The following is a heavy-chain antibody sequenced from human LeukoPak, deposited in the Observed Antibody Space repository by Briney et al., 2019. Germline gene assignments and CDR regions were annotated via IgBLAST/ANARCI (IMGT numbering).Heavy chain of an antibody. D-gene: IGHD3-16*02. CDR3: VRDYRYAFDM. CDR2: IAVDTTTT. J-gene: IGHJ3*02. V-gene: IGHV3-48*04. CDR1: GFTFNSYT. Sequence: GGSLRLSCAASGFTFNSYTMNWVRQAPGKGLEWISYIAVDTTTTFYADSVKGCFTISRDNTKNSLYLQLSSLRAEDTAIYYCVRDYRYAFDMWGQGTVVTVSS.